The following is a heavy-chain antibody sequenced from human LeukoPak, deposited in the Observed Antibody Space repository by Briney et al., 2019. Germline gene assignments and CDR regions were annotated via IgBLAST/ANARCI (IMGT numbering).Heavy chain of an antibody. CDR1: GFTFSSYG. D-gene: IGHD3-10*01. CDR3: ARDPYYYDSGSFAAFDI. V-gene: IGHV3-30*02. Sequence: GGSLRLSCAASGFTFSSYGMHWVRQAPGKGLEWVAFIRYDGSNKYYADSVKGRFTISRDNAKNSLYLQMNSLRAEDTAVYYCARDPYYYDSGSFAAFDIWGQGTMVTVSS. CDR2: IRYDGSNK. J-gene: IGHJ3*02.